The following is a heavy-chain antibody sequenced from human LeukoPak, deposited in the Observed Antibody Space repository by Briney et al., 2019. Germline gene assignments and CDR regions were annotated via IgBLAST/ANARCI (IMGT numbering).Heavy chain of an antibody. CDR3: ARVGGITMIVVD. V-gene: IGHV3-30*02. CDR2: IRYDGSNK. CDR1: GFTFSSYG. J-gene: IGHJ4*02. Sequence: PGGSLRLSCAVSGFTFSSYGMHWVRHAPGKGLEWVAFIRYDGSNKYYADSVKGRFTISRDNSKNTLYLQMNSLRAEDTAVYYCARVGGITMIVVDWGQGTLVTVSS. D-gene: IGHD3-22*01.